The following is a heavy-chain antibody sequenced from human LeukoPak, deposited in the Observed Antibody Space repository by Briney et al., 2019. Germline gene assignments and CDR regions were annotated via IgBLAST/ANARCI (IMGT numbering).Heavy chain of an antibody. CDR2: VSYSGSS. CDR1: GGSISNYH. Sequence: SETLSLTCTVSGGSISNYHWSWIWQPPGKRLEWIGYVSYSGSSSSNPSLESRVTISVDMSKNQFSLRLSSVTASDTAVYYCARLQGRGDNYLDYWGQGTLVTVSS. D-gene: IGHD1-20*01. CDR3: ARLQGRGDNYLDY. V-gene: IGHV4-59*08. J-gene: IGHJ4*02.